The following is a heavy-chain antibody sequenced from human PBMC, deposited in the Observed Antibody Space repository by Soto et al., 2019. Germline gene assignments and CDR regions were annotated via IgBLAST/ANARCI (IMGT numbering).Heavy chain of an antibody. CDR1: GFTFSSYA. CDR3: AKDRPPRV. D-gene: IGHD2-15*01. J-gene: IGHJ4*02. CDR2: IRPSGGTT. V-gene: IGHV3-23*01. Sequence: EVQLLESGGGLVQPGGSLRLSCAASGFTFSSYAMTWVRQAPGKGLEWVSGIRPSGGTTYYADSVKGRFTISRDNSRNTLYLQMNSLRAGDTAVYFCAKDRPPRVGGQGTLVTVSS.